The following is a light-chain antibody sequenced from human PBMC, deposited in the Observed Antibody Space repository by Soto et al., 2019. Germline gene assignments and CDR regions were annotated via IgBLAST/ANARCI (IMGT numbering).Light chain of an antibody. CDR3: AAWDDSLTAVV. J-gene: IGLJ2*01. Sequence: QSVLTQPPSASGTPGQRVTISCSGSSSNIGSNAVNWYQQLPGAAPKLLVYSDNQRPSGVPGRFSGSKSGTSASLAISGLQSVDEADYYCAAWDDSLTAVVFGGGTQLTVL. CDR1: SSNIGSNA. V-gene: IGLV1-44*01. CDR2: SDN.